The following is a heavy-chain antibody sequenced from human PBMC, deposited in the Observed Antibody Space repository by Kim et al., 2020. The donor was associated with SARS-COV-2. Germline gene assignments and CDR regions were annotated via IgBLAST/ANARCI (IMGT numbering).Heavy chain of an antibody. V-gene: IGHV5-10-1*01. D-gene: IGHD6-13*01. Sequence: GESLKISCKGSGYSFTSYWISWVRQMPGKGLEWMGRIDPSDSYTNYSPSFQGHVTISADKSISTAYLQWSSLKASDTAMYYCARPTQGRGSSWFNYGMDVWGQGTTVTVSS. CDR2: IDPSDSYT. J-gene: IGHJ6*02. CDR3: ARPTQGRGSSWFNYGMDV. CDR1: GYSFTSYW.